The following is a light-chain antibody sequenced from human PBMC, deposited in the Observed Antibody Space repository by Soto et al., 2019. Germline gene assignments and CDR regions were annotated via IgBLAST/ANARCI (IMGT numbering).Light chain of an antibody. CDR3: QQRSKWRT. CDR1: QSVSSF. CDR2: DAS. Sequence: EIEVTQSPATLSLSPGERATLSCRASQSVSSFFAWYQQKPGQSPRLLIYDASNRATGIPARFSGSGFGTDYTLTISSLEPEDFAVYYCQQRSKWRTFGQGTKVDIK. J-gene: IGKJ1*01. V-gene: IGKV3-11*01.